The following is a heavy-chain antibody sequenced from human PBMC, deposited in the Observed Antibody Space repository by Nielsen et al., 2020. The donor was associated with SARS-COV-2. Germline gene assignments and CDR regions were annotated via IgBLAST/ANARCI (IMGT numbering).Heavy chain of an antibody. D-gene: IGHD3-16*01. Sequence: GESLKISCVASGFTFSRYGMHWVRQAPGKGLEWLAVLSSDGSNRYYADSVKGRITISRDNSKNSLFLQMNSLRAEDTATYYCAREFGAGAFGFWGQGTQVTVSS. CDR3: AREFGAGAFGF. CDR2: LSSDGSNR. CDR1: GFTFSRYG. V-gene: IGHV3-30*03. J-gene: IGHJ4*02.